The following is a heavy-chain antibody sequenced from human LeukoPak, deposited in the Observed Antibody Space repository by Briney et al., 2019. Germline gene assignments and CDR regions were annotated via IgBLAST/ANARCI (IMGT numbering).Heavy chain of an antibody. D-gene: IGHD2-2*01. V-gene: IGHV4-31*03. Sequence: SETLSLTCTVSGGSISSGGYYWRWIRQHPGKGLEWIGYIYYSGSTYYNPSLKSRVTISVDTSKNQFSLKLSSVTAADTAVYYCAREVPDCSSTSCYVYYYYYMDVWGKGTTVTVSS. CDR2: IYYSGST. CDR1: GGSISSGGYY. J-gene: IGHJ6*03. CDR3: AREVPDCSSTSCYVYYYYYMDV.